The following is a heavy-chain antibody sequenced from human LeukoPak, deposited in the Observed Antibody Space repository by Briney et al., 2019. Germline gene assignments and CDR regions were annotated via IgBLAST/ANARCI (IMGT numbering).Heavy chain of an antibody. Sequence: PGGSLRLSCAASGSTFSSYAMSWVRQAPGKGLEWVSAISDSGGSTYYADSVKGRFTISRDNSKNTLYLQMNSLRAEDTAVYYCAKDLEVRGVMNYWGQGTLVTVSS. D-gene: IGHD3-10*01. CDR2: ISDSGGST. CDR3: AKDLEVRGVMNY. V-gene: IGHV3-23*01. J-gene: IGHJ4*02. CDR1: GSTFSSYA.